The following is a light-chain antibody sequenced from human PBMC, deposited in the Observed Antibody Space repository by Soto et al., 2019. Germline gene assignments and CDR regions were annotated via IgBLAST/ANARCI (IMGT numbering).Light chain of an antibody. Sequence: EIVLTQSPGTLSLSPGERATLSCRASQSVSSSYLAWYQQKPGQAPRLLIYGASSRATGIPDRFSGSGSGTDFTLTLSRLAPEDFAVYCCQQYGSSPMYTFGQGPKLEIK. CDR2: GAS. CDR1: QSVSSSY. V-gene: IGKV3-20*01. J-gene: IGKJ2*01. CDR3: QQYGSSPMYT.